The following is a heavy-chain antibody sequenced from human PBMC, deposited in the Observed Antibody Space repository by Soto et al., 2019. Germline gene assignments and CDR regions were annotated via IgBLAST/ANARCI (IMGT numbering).Heavy chain of an antibody. V-gene: IGHV4-59*12. CDR1: GGSISSYY. Sequence: PSETLSLTCTVSGGSISSYYWSWIRQPPGKGLEWIGYIYYSGSTNYNPSLKSRVTISVDTSKNQFPLKLSSVTAADTAVYYCARETYYDILTGEVVFDYWGQGTLVTVS. J-gene: IGHJ4*02. D-gene: IGHD3-9*01. CDR3: ARETYYDILTGEVVFDY. CDR2: IYYSGST.